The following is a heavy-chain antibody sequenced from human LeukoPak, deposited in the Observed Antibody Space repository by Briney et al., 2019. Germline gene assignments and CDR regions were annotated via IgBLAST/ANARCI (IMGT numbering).Heavy chain of an antibody. V-gene: IGHV4-61*02. J-gene: IGHJ4*02. D-gene: IGHD7-27*01. CDR1: GGSISSSDYF. Sequence: PSETLSLTCTVSGGSISSSDYFWGWIRQPAGKGLEWIGRIYTSGSTNYNPSLKSRVTISVDTSKNQFSLKLSSVTAADTAVYYCARDLGPFDYWGQGTLVTVSS. CDR2: IYTSGST. CDR3: ARDLGPFDY.